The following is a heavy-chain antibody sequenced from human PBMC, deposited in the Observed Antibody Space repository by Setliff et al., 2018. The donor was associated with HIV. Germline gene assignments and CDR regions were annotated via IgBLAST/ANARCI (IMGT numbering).Heavy chain of an antibody. CDR1: GGSISSYY. Sequence: SETLSLTCTVSGGSISSYYWSWIRQPPGKGLEWIGYIYYIGSTNYNPSLKSRVTISVDTSKNQFSLKLTSVTPADTAVYYCASGEYSYGYRFDYWGQGTLVTVSS. CDR3: ASGEYSYGYRFDY. CDR2: IYYIGST. J-gene: IGHJ4*02. V-gene: IGHV4-59*01. D-gene: IGHD5-18*01.